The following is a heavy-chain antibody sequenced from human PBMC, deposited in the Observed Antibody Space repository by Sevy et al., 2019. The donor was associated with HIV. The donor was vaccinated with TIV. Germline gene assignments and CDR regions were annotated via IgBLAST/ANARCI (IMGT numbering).Heavy chain of an antibody. J-gene: IGHJ1*01. CDR3: ARGENDDEFFQY. CDR2: TSYVGSHK. CDR1: GFIFSNFA. D-gene: IGHD1-26*01. Sequence: GGSLRLSCTVSGFIFSNFAMHWVRQAPGKGLEWVAVTSYVGSHKYYADSVKGRFTVSRDNSRNILSLEMNSLRRDDTAVYYCARGENDDEFFQYWGQGTLVTVSS. V-gene: IGHV3-30*04.